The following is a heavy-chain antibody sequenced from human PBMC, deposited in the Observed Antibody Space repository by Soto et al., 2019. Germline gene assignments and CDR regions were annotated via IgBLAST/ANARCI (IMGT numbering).Heavy chain of an antibody. D-gene: IGHD3-22*01. CDR1: GFTVSSNY. V-gene: IGHV3-53*01. CDR3: ARTRVGYYDSSGYYSPYYYGMDV. J-gene: IGHJ6*02. CDR2: IYSGGST. Sequence: EVQLVESGGGLIQPGGSLRLSCAASGFTVSSNYMSWVRQAPGKGLEWVSVIYSGGSTYYADSVKGRFTISRDNSKNTLYLQMNSLRAEDTAVYYCARTRVGYYDSSGYYSPYYYGMDVWGQGTTVTVSS.